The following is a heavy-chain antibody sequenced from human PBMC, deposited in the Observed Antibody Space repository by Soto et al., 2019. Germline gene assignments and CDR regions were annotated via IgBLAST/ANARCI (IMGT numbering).Heavy chain of an antibody. J-gene: IGHJ4*02. CDR1: GFTLTTYA. D-gene: IGHD6-19*01. CDR3: ARDSRPAYDSGWCYFDS. CDR2: LTAKGERT. V-gene: IGHV3-23*01. Sequence: EVQLLESGGGLVQPGGSLRLSCAASGFTLTTYAMSWVRQAPGKGLEWVSGLTAKGERTFYADSVKRRFTISSDSAKKTLDLQLNSLRVKDTAIYYCARDSRPAYDSGWCYFDSWGQGTLVTVSS.